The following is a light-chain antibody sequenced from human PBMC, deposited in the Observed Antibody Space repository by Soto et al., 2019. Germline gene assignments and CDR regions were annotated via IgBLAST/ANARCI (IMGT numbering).Light chain of an antibody. V-gene: IGKV3-11*01. CDR3: QQRTNWPLT. CDR2: DAS. J-gene: IGKJ4*01. CDR1: QIVGSQ. Sequence: EIVLTQSPATLSLSPGDRAALSCRANQIVGSQLAWYQQKPGQPPRLLIFDASNRATGIPARFSGSGSGTDFTLTISSLEPEDFAVYYCQQRTNWPLTFGGGTKVEI.